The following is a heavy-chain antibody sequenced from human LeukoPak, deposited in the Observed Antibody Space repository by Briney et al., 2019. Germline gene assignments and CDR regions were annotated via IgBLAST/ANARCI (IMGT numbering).Heavy chain of an antibody. CDR3: ARDGSYGPGSYIPYYFDY. CDR1: GYTFTSYY. V-gene: IGHV1-46*01. CDR2: INPSGGST. J-gene: IGHJ4*02. D-gene: IGHD3-10*01. Sequence: ASVKVSCKASGYTFTSYYMHWVRQAPGQGLEWMGIINPSGGSTSYAQKFQGRVTMTRDTSTSTVYMELSSLRSEDTAVYYCARDGSYGPGSYIPYYFDYWGQGTLVTVSS.